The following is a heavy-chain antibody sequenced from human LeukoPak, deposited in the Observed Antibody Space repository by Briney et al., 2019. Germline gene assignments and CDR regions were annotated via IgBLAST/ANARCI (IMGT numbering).Heavy chain of an antibody. Sequence: ASVKVSCKASGYTFASYAMHWVRQAPGQRLEWMGWINAGNGNTKYSQKFQGRVTITRDTSASTAYMELCSLRSEDTAVYYCARETASGYDIPWFDPWGQGTLVTVSS. D-gene: IGHD5-12*01. CDR2: INAGNGNT. V-gene: IGHV1-3*01. CDR3: ARETASGYDIPWFDP. J-gene: IGHJ5*02. CDR1: GYTFASYA.